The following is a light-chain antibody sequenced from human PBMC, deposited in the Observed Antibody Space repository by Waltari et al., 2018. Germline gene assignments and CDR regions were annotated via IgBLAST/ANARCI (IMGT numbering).Light chain of an antibody. Sequence: QSVLTQAPSVSGTPGQRVTIHCSGTNYNIGSGPVNWYQQVPGMSPKLLIYSNGQRPSAVPDRFSGSKSGTSASLAISGLQSEDEADYYCATWDGRVNGVLFGGGTKVTVL. V-gene: IGLV1-44*01. CDR3: ATWDGRVNGVL. J-gene: IGLJ2*01. CDR1: NYNIGSGP. CDR2: SNG.